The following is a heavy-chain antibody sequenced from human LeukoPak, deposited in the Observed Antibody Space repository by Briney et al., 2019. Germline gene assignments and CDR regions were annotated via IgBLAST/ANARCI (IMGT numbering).Heavy chain of an antibody. Sequence: SETLSLTCTVSGGSISSSKYYWGWIRQPPGKGLEWIGTIFNSGSTHYNPSLKSRVTISVDTSKNQFSLKLSSVTAADTAVYYCARVSGYDGVDYWGQGTLVTVSS. CDR1: GGSISSSKYY. J-gene: IGHJ4*02. CDR2: IFNSGST. V-gene: IGHV4-39*07. D-gene: IGHD5-12*01. CDR3: ARVSGYDGVDY.